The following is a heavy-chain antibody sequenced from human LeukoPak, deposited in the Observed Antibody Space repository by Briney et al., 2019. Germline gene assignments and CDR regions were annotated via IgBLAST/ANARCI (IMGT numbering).Heavy chain of an antibody. CDR3: ARVQWDSSGYYFDY. CDR2: IHYSGNN. J-gene: IGHJ4*02. D-gene: IGHD3-22*01. Sequence: SETLSLTCTVSGGPISSSSYYWGWIRQPPGKGLEWIGSIHYSGNNNYNPSLKSRVTISVDTSKNQFSLKLSSVTAADTAVYYCARVQWDSSGYYFDYWGQGTLVTVSS. V-gene: IGHV4-39*01. CDR1: GGPISSSSYY.